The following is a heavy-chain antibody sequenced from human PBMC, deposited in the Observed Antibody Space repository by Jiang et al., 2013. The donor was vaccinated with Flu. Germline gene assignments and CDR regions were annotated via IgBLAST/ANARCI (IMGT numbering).Heavy chain of an antibody. V-gene: IGHV3-74*01. D-gene: IGHD5-24*01. CDR3: ARDHYGYNSLDY. CDR2: IKTDGSRR. CDR1: GFTFNSHW. J-gene: IGHJ4*02. Sequence: QLVESGGGLVQPGGSLRLSCAASGFTFNSHWMHWVRQAPGKGLVWVSRIKTDGSRRHYADSVTGRFIISRDNAKSTLYLQMNSLRVEDTGLYFCARDHYGYNSLDYWGQGTLVTVSS.